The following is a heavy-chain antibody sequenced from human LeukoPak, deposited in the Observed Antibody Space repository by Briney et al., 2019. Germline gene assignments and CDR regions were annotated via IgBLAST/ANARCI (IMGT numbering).Heavy chain of an antibody. CDR2: ISSSSSYI. CDR3: ARDRRGYDFWSGYDY. V-gene: IGHV3-21*01. D-gene: IGHD3-3*01. J-gene: IGHJ4*02. CDR1: GFTVSSYS. Sequence: GGSLRLSCAASGFTVSSYSMNWVRQAPGKGLEWVSSISSSSSYIYYADSVKGRFTISRDNAKNSLYLQMNSLRAEDTAVYYCARDRRGYDFWSGYDYWGQATLVTVSS.